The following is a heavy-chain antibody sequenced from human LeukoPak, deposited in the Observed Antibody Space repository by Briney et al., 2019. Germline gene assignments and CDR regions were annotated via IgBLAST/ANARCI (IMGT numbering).Heavy chain of an antibody. Sequence: SETLSLTCTVSGGSISSYYWSWIRQPAGKGLEWIGRIYTSGSTNYNPSLKSRVTISVDTSKNQFSLKLSSVTAADTAVYYCARGNYDFWSGYYPLYYYYGMDVWGQGTTVTVSS. CDR3: ARGNYDFWSGYYPLYYYYGMDV. D-gene: IGHD3-3*01. CDR2: IYTSGST. J-gene: IGHJ6*02. V-gene: IGHV4-4*07. CDR1: GGSISSYY.